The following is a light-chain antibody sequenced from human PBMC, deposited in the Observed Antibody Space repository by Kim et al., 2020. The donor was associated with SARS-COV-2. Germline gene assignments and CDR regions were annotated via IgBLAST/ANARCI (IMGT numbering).Light chain of an antibody. CDR3: SSYEGTGSLL. V-gene: IGLV2-14*03. CDR2: DVT. J-gene: IGLJ3*02. Sequence: QSALTQPASVSGSPGQSITISCTGTSRDVGAYKFVSWYQQHPGKAPKLMIYDVTNRPSGVSNRFSGSKSGNTASLTISGLQAEDEADYYCSSYEGTGSLLFGGGTQLTVL. CDR1: SRDVGAYKF.